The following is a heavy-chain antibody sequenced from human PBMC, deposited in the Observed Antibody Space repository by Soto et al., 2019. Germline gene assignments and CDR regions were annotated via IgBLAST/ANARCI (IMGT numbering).Heavy chain of an antibody. CDR1: GFPFSSYS. Sequence: EVHLVESGGGLVQPGGSLRLSCAASGFPFSSYSLNWVRQAPGKGLEWVSYITSSGTTVYYADSVRGRFTISRHNAKNSLYLQMNSLRDDDTAVYYCARGSSNWAYYFDFWGQGTLVTVSS. CDR3: ARGSSNWAYYFDF. V-gene: IGHV3-48*02. J-gene: IGHJ4*02. CDR2: ITSSGTTV. D-gene: IGHD6-13*01.